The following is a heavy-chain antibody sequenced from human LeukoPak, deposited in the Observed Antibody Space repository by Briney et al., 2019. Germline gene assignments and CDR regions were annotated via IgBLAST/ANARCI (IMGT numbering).Heavy chain of an antibody. Sequence: GGSLRLSCAVSGFTFSTYAMHWVRQAPGEGLEYVSGISRDGGSTYYANSVKGRFIISRDNSKNTLYLQMGSLRGEDMAVYYCAREFLGEPGSFDYWGQGTLVTVSS. CDR2: ISRDGGST. J-gene: IGHJ4*02. CDR1: GFTFSTYA. D-gene: IGHD2/OR15-2a*01. CDR3: AREFLGEPGSFDY. V-gene: IGHV3-64*01.